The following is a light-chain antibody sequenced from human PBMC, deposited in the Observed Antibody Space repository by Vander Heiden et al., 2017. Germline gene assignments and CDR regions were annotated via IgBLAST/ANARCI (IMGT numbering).Light chain of an antibody. CDR1: RSDVAGYNY. V-gene: IGLV2-14*01. J-gene: IGLJ2*01. Sequence: QSALTQPASVSGSPGPSITLSCTGTRSDVAGYNYVSWYQQHPGKAPKLMIYEVSNRPSGVSNRFSGSKSGNTASLTISGLQAEDEADYYCSSYTSSSTLVFGGGTKLTVL. CDR3: SSYTSSSTLV. CDR2: EVS.